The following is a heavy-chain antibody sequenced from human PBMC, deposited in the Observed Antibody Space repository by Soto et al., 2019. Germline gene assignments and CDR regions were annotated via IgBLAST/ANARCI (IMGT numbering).Heavy chain of an antibody. CDR3: AKDQGSSWYEIDY. D-gene: IGHD6-13*01. CDR1: GLTFSNFA. Sequence: PGGSLRLSCAASGLTFSNFAMSWVRQAPGKGLEWVSSIGGRGDNTYYAESVEGRFTISRDNSKNTLYLQMNSLRAEDTAVYYCAKDQGSSWYEIDYWGQGTLVTVSS. CDR2: IGGRGDNT. J-gene: IGHJ4*02. V-gene: IGHV3-23*01.